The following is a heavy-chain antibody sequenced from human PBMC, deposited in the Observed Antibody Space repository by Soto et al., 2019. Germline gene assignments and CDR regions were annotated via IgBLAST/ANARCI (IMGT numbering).Heavy chain of an antibody. CDR3: AKSPHYYGSGSAPGRRFDY. V-gene: IGHV3-23*01. CDR2: MSSTGSTT. J-gene: IGHJ4*02. D-gene: IGHD3-10*01. CDR1: GFIFSSYA. Sequence: EVQLLESGGGLVQPGGSLRLSCAASGFIFSSYAMTWVRQGPGRGPEWVSVMSSTGSTTYYSDSVKGRFTISRDNSKNTLFLHMNTLRGDDTAVYYCAKSPHYYGSGSAPGRRFDYWGQGTLVTVSS.